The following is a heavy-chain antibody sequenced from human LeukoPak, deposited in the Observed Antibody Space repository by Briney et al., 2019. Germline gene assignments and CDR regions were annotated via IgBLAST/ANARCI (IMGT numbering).Heavy chain of an antibody. V-gene: IGHV4-61*02. Sequence: PSQTLSLTCTASGGSISSGSYYWSWIRQPAGKGLEWIGRIYTSGSTNYNPSLKSRVTISVDTSKNQLSLKLSSVTAADTAVYYCARGITIFGVVTAMDVWGQGTTVTVSS. J-gene: IGHJ6*02. CDR3: ARGITIFGVVTAMDV. CDR2: IYTSGST. D-gene: IGHD3-3*01. CDR1: GGSISSGSYY.